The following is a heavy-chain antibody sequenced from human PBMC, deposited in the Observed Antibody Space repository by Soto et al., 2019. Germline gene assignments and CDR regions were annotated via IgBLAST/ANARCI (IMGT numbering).Heavy chain of an antibody. Sequence: PGGSLRLSCAASGFTFDDYAMHWVRQAPGKGLEWVSGISWNSGSIGYADSVKGRFTISRDNAKNSLYLQMNRLRAEDTALYYFAKGGPRITIFGVVITYYYNGMDDWVQGTTVTVSS. V-gene: IGHV3-9*01. J-gene: IGHJ6*02. CDR1: GFTFDDYA. CDR3: AKGGPRITIFGVVITYYYNGMDD. CDR2: ISWNSGSI. D-gene: IGHD3-3*01.